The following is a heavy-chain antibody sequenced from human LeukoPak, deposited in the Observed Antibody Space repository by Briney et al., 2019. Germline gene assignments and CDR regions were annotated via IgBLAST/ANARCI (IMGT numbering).Heavy chain of an antibody. CDR3: ARGGVDYYGSGSYYKRKYYFDY. Sequence: SETLSLTCAVYGGSFSGYYWSWIRQPPGKGLEWIGEINHSGSTNYNPSLKSRVPISVDTSKNQFSLKLSSVTAADTAVYYCARGGVDYYGSGSYYKRKYYFDYWGQGTLVTVSS. J-gene: IGHJ4*02. D-gene: IGHD3-10*01. CDR1: GGSFSGYY. V-gene: IGHV4-34*01. CDR2: INHSGST.